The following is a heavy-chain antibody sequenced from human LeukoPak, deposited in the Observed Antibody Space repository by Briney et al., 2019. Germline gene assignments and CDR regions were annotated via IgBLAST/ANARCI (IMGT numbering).Heavy chain of an antibody. CDR1: GGSFSGYY. Sequence: SETLSLTCAVYGGSFSGYYWSWIRQPPGKGLEWIGEINHSGSTNYNPSLKSRVTISVDTSKNQFSLKLSSVTAADTAVYYCARYVAAAAGIDYWGQGTLVTVSS. CDR3: ARYVAAAAGIDY. D-gene: IGHD6-13*01. V-gene: IGHV4-34*01. J-gene: IGHJ4*02. CDR2: INHSGST.